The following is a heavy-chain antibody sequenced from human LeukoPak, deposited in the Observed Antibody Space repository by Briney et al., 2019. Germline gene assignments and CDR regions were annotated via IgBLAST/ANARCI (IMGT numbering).Heavy chain of an antibody. D-gene: IGHD2-15*01. J-gene: IGHJ4*02. CDR3: ARGPYCSGGSCSVAFDY. CDR2: INHSGST. CDR1: GGSLSGYY. V-gene: IGHV4-34*01. Sequence: PSETLSLTCAVYGGSLSGYYWSWIRQPPGKGLEWIGEINHSGSTNYNPSLKSRVTISVDTSKNQFSLKLSSVTAADTAVYYCARGPYCSGGSCSVAFDYWGQGTLVTVSS.